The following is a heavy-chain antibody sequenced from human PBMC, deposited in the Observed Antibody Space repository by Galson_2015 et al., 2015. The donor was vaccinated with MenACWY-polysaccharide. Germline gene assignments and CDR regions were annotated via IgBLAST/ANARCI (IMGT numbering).Heavy chain of an antibody. Sequence: SLRLSCAGSGVTFSSYGMGWVRQAPGKGLEWVSGLSPTTGNTYYADSVRGRFTISRDNSKNTLYLQMNSLRAEDTAVYYCAKGAAHYGSGNYYDYWGQGTQVIVSS. D-gene: IGHD3-10*01. CDR3: AKGAAHYGSGNYYDY. J-gene: IGHJ4*02. CDR2: LSPTTGNT. V-gene: IGHV3-23*01. CDR1: GVTFSSYG.